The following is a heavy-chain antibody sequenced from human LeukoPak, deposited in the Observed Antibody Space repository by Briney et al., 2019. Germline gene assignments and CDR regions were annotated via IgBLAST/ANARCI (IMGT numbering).Heavy chain of an antibody. V-gene: IGHV3-66*01. D-gene: IGHD3-22*01. CDR3: ARDKPHYYDSSGYGY. CDR1: GFTVSSNY. J-gene: IGHJ4*02. CDR2: IYSGGST. Sequence: GGSLRLSCAASGFTVSSNYMSWVRQAPGKGLEWVSVIYSGGSTYYADSVKGRFTISRDNSKNTLYLQMNSLRAEDTAVYYCARDKPHYYDSSGYGYWGQGTLVTVSS.